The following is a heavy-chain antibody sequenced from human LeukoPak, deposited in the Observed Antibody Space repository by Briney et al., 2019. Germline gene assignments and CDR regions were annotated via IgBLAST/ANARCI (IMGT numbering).Heavy chain of an antibody. Sequence: PGGSLRLSCVGSGFTFDSNAMSWVRQAPGKGLGWVSVIYSGGSTYYADSVKGRFTISRDNSKNTLYLQMNSLRAEDTAVYYCARDSYYSGSGSYSRAFDIWGQGTMVTVSS. CDR2: IYSGGST. J-gene: IGHJ3*02. CDR3: ARDSYYSGSGSYSRAFDI. D-gene: IGHD3-10*01. CDR1: GFTFDSNA. V-gene: IGHV3-66*01.